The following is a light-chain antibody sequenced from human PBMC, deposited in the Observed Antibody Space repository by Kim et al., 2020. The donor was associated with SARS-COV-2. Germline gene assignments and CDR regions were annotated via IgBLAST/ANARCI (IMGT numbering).Light chain of an antibody. J-gene: IGKJ4*01. Sequence: VSPGERVTLSCRASQTVTNSLAWYQQRPGQAPTLLIHGASTRATGVPARFSGGGSGTDFTLTISSLQSEDFTIYYCQQYYNWPLTFGGGTKVEIK. CDR3: QQYYNWPLT. V-gene: IGKV3-15*01. CDR2: GAS. CDR1: QTVTNS.